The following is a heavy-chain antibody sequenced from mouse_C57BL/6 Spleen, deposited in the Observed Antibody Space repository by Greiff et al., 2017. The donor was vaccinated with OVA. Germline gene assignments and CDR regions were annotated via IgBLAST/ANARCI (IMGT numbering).Heavy chain of an antibody. Sequence: EVMLVESGGGLVKPGGSLKLSCAASGFTFSSYTMSWVRQTPEKRLEWVATISGGGGNTYYPDSVKGRCTISRDNAKNTLYLQMSSLRSEDTAVYDCARQENWDECYFDYWGQGTTRTVSS. CDR3: ARQENWDECYFDY. V-gene: IGHV5-9*01. CDR1: GFTFSSYT. CDR2: ISGGGGNT. J-gene: IGHJ2*01. D-gene: IGHD4-1*01.